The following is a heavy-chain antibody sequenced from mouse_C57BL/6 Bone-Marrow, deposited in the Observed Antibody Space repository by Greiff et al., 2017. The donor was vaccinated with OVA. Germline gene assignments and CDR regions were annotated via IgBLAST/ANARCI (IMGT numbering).Heavy chain of an antibody. CDR1: GFTFSDAW. J-gene: IGHJ1*03. Sequence: EVKLVEESGGGLVQPGGSMKLSCAASGFTFSDAWMDWVRQSPEKGLEWVAEIRNKANNHATYYAESVKGRFTISRDDSKSSVYLQMNSLRAEDTGIYYCTGNSNPYWYFDVWGTGTTVTVSS. V-gene: IGHV6-6*01. D-gene: IGHD2-5*01. CDR3: TGNSNPYWYFDV. CDR2: IRNKANNHAT.